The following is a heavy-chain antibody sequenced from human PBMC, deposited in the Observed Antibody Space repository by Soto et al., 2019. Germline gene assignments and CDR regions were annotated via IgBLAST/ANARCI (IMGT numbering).Heavy chain of an antibody. CDR1: GFTFSSYG. CDR3: AKEAYYYDSSGYLYYFDY. D-gene: IGHD3-22*01. V-gene: IGHV3-30*18. CDR2: ISYDGSNK. J-gene: IGHJ4*02. Sequence: GGSLRLPFAASGFTFSSYGMHWVRQAPGKGLEWVAVISYDGSNKYYADSVKGRFTIPRDNSKNTLYLQMNSLRAEDTAVYYCAKEAYYYDSSGYLYYFDYWGQGTLVTVSS.